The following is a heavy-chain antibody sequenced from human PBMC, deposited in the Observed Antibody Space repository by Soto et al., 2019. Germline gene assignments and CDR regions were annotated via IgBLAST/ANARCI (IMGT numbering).Heavy chain of an antibody. CDR2: ISGSGGST. CDR3: AKDRDFVVAADPFDY. J-gene: IGHJ4*02. D-gene: IGHD2-15*01. Sequence: GGSLRLSCAASGFTFSSYAMSWVRQAPGKGLEWVSAISGSGGSTYYADSVKGRFTISRDNSKNTLYLQMNSLRAEDTAVYYCAKDRDFVVAADPFDYWGQGTLVTVSS. V-gene: IGHV3-23*01. CDR1: GFTFSSYA.